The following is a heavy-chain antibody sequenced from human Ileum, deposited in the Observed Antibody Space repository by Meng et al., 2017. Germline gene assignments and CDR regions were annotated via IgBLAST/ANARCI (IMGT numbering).Heavy chain of an antibody. Sequence: KVSCKDSGYSFTDYWIGWVRQMPGKGLEWMGIIWLSDSDTRHSPSFQGQVTISADKSVNTAYLQWSSLKASDTAMYYCARNLGRSSSGWLSFDYWGPGTPVTVSS. J-gene: IGHJ4*02. D-gene: IGHD3-22*01. CDR1: GYSFTDYW. CDR2: IWLSDSDT. CDR3: ARNLGRSSSGWLSFDY. V-gene: IGHV5-51*01.